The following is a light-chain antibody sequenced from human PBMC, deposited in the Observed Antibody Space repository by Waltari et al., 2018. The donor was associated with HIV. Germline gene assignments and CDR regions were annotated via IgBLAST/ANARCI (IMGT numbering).Light chain of an antibody. Sequence: SYVLTQPPSVSVAPGQTARITCGGSNIGSKSVHWYQQRPGQAPVLVVYDDSDRPSGIPERFSGYNSGNTATLTISRVEAGDEADYYCQVWDSSSTHAGVVFGGGTKLTVL. CDR1: NIGSKS. CDR3: QVWDSSSTHAGVV. CDR2: DDS. J-gene: IGLJ2*01. V-gene: IGLV3-21*02.